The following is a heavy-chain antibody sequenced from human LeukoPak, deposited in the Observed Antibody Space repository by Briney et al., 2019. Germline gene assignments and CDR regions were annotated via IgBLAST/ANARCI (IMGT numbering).Heavy chain of an antibody. Sequence: GGSQRLSCAASGFTFSSYAMSWVRQAPGKGLEWVSAISGSGGSTYYADSVKGRFTISRDNSKNTLYLQMNSLRAEDTAVYYCAKGSYLRDGYTAADYWGQGTLVTVSS. V-gene: IGHV3-23*01. CDR3: AKGSYLRDGYTAADY. J-gene: IGHJ4*02. CDR2: ISGSGGST. D-gene: IGHD5-24*01. CDR1: GFTFSSYA.